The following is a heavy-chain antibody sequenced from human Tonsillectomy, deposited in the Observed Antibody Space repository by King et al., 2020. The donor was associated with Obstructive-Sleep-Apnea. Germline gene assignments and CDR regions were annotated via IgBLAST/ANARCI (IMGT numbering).Heavy chain of an antibody. Sequence: VQLVESGGGGVQPGGSLGLSLPPLGFSFSTFGMHWVRQAPGRGLGGVAFFRFDGRIKNLADSGKGRLTISRDTSKKTLYLQMNSLRAEDTAVFYCAKATAAAGTFADYWGQGTLVTVSS. J-gene: IGHJ4*02. CDR2: FRFDGRIK. V-gene: IGHV3-30*02. D-gene: IGHD6-13*01. CDR3: AKATAAAGTFADY. CDR1: GFSFSTFG.